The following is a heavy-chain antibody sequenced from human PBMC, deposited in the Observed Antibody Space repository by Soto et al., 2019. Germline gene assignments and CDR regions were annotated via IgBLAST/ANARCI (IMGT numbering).Heavy chain of an antibody. V-gene: IGHV2-5*02. J-gene: IGHJ4*02. CDR1: GFSLSTSGVG. D-gene: IGHD3-22*01. CDR2: IYWDDDK. Sequence: SGPTLVNPTQTLTLTCTFSGFSLSTSGVGVGWIRQPPGKALEWLALIYWDDDKRYSPSLKSRLTITKDTSKNQVVLTMTNMEPVDTATYYCAHRPPMDDSSGYYPYYFDYWGQGTLVTVSS. CDR3: AHRPPMDDSSGYYPYYFDY.